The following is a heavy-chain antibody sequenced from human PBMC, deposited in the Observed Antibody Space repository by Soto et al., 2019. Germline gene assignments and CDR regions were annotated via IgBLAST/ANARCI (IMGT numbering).Heavy chain of an antibody. D-gene: IGHD3-22*01. V-gene: IGHV4-31*03. CDR1: GGSISSGGYY. Sequence: QVQLQESGPGLVKPSQTLSLTCTVSGGSISSGGYYWRWIRQHPGKGLEWIGYIYYSGSTYYNPSLTSRVTISLDTSKNLFSLKLSSVTAADTAVYYCARVFRSGYYYDSSGYPAFDIWGQGTMVTVSS. CDR2: IYYSGST. CDR3: ARVFRSGYYYDSSGYPAFDI. J-gene: IGHJ3*02.